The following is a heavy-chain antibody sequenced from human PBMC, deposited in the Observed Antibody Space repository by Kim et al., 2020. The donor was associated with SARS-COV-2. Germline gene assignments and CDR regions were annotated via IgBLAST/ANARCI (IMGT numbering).Heavy chain of an antibody. CDR2: IYYSGST. CDR3: SRLRTVAGYYYYGMDV. J-gene: IGHJ6*02. CDR1: GGSISSYY. V-gene: IGHV4-59*01. D-gene: IGHD6-19*01. Sequence: SETLSLTCTASGGSISSYYWSWIRQPPGKGLEWIGYIYYSGSTNYNPSLKSRVTISVDTSKNQFSLKLSSVTAADTAVYYCSRLRTVAGYYYYGMDVWGQGTTVTVSS.